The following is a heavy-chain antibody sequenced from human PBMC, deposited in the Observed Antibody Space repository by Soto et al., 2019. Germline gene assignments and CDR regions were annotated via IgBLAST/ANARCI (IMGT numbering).Heavy chain of an antibody. D-gene: IGHD3-10*01. CDR3: ARDGPPYASWSYYNYGMDV. Sequence: GGSLRLSCAASGFTLSSYAMHWGRQAPGNALDWVAVISYDGGNEYYADSVKGRFTISRDNSKNTLYLQMNSLRAEDTAVYYCARDGPPYASWSYYNYGMDVWGQGTTVTVSS. CDR1: GFTLSSYA. J-gene: IGHJ6*02. CDR2: ISYDGGNE. V-gene: IGHV3-30-3*01.